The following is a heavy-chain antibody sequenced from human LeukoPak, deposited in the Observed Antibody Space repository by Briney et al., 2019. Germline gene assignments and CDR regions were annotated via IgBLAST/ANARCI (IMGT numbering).Heavy chain of an antibody. J-gene: IGHJ4*02. Sequence: SETLSLTCAVYGGSFSGYYWSWIRQPPGKGLEWIGEINHSGSTNYNPSLKSRVTTSVDTSMNQFSLKLSSVTAADTAVYYCARAPSVLRYCSGGSCFSRGPYYFDYWGQGTLVTVPS. CDR2: INHSGST. V-gene: IGHV4-34*01. CDR3: ARAPSVLRYCSGGSCFSRGPYYFDY. CDR1: GGSFSGYY. D-gene: IGHD2-15*01.